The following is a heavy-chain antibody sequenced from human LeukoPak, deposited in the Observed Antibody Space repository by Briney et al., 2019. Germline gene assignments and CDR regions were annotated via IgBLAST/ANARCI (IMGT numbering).Heavy chain of an antibody. D-gene: IGHD5-24*01. J-gene: IGHJ4*02. V-gene: IGHV1-18*01. Sequence: GASVKVSCKASGYTFTSYGINWVRQAPGQELEWMGWISAYNGNTNYAQKLQGRVTMTTDTSTSTAYMELKSLRSDDTAVYYCARPQEEDGYNYNWAFDYWGQGTLVTVSS. CDR3: ARPQEEDGYNYNWAFDY. CDR2: ISAYNGNT. CDR1: GYTFTSYG.